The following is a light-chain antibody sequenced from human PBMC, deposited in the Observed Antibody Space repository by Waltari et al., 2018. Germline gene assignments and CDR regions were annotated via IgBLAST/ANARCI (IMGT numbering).Light chain of an antibody. CDR3: QHYVRLPVT. J-gene: IGKJ1*01. V-gene: IGKV3-20*01. CDR1: QNIFRT. CDR2: GAY. Sequence: SCQASQNIFRTLAWYQQKPGQAPRLLIYGAYTRATGIPDRFSGSGSGTDFSLTISGLDPEDFAVYYCQHYVRLPVTFGQGTKVEIK.